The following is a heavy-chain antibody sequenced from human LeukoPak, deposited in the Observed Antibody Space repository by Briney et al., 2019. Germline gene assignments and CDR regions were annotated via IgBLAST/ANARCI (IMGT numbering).Heavy chain of an antibody. CDR2: XXXXXXXA. CDR3: XXGXXXYYDSSGYYFDAFDI. J-gene: IGHJ3*02. D-gene: IGHD3-22*01. V-gene: IGHV1-69*13. CDR1: GGTFSXXX. Sequence: SVKVSCKASGGTFSXXXISWVXQAPGXXXXXXXXXXXXXXXANYAQKFXGXXXITXXESTSTAYMELSSLRSEDTAVYYCXXGXXXYYDSSGYYFDAFDIWGQGTMVTVSS.